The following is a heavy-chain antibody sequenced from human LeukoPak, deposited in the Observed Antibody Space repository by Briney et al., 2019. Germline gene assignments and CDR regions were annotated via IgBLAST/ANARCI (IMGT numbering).Heavy chain of an antibody. CDR1: GYTFTGYY. J-gene: IGHJ6*04. V-gene: IGHV1-2*02. CDR3: ARYDFWSGPRWMDV. Sequence: GASVKVSCKASGYTFTGYYMHWVRQAPGQGLEWMGWINPNSGGTNYAQKLQGRVTMTTDTSTSTAYMELRSLRSDDTAVYYCARYDFWSGPRWMDVWGKGTTVTVSS. D-gene: IGHD3-3*01. CDR2: INPNSGGT.